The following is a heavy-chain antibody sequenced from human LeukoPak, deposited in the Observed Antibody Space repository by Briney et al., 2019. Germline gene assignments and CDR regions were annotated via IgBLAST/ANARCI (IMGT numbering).Heavy chain of an antibody. CDR3: AKGSSRSGRDCDF. CDR2: ISGSGGDT. J-gene: IGHJ4*02. CDR1: GFTVNSYA. D-gene: IGHD1-26*01. Sequence: GGSLRLSCAVSGFTVNSYAMTWVRQAPGKGLEWVSTISGSGGDTFYAASVKGRFTISRDNSKNTLYLQMNSLRAEDTALYYCAKGSSRSGRDCDFWGQGSLVTVS. V-gene: IGHV3-23*01.